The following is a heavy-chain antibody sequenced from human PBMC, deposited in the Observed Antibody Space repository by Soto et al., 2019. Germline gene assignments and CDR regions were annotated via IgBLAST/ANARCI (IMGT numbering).Heavy chain of an antibody. CDR3: ARDVFFHFLSPSPSHSFDF. CDR2: IHAGSGNT. J-gene: IGHJ4*02. D-gene: IGHD3-3*02. CDR1: GFTFTNYV. V-gene: IGHV1-3*01. Sequence: GASVKVSCKGSGFTFTNYVLYWVRQAPGLRLEWMGWIHAGSGNTKYSEKFQGRVTITADAPASTVYLELSSLRSEDTAAYYCARDVFFHFLSPSPSHSFDFWGPGSLLTV.